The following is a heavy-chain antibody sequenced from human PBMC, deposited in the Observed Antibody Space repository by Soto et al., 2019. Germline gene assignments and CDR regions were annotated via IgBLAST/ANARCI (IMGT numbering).Heavy chain of an antibody. CDR1: GGMFSNFA. D-gene: IGHD3-3*01. CDR3: GSLSGLGFFGIEN. CDR2: FIPLFGPA. J-gene: IGHJ4*02. V-gene: IGHV1-69*01. Sequence: QVQLVQSGPDVKSPGSSVKVSCKTSGGMFSNFAFTWVRQAPGQGLEWMGGFIPLFGPANYARKFQGRLTIIADESAGIVNMELSSLTSEDTAVYYCGSLSGLGFFGIENWGPGTLVTVSS.